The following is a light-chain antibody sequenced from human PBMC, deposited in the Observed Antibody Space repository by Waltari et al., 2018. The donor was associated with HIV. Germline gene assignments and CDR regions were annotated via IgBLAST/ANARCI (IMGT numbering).Light chain of an antibody. Sequence: DIQMTQSPSSLSASVGDRVSITCRAGQNIHTFLYWYQQQPGSAPKLLIFGASRLPSGVPSRFSGSGSETDFTLTIDNLQVEDFATYYCLQTDSMPLTFGPGTKVD. J-gene: IGKJ3*01. V-gene: IGKV1-39*01. CDR3: LQTDSMPLT. CDR1: QNIHTF. CDR2: GAS.